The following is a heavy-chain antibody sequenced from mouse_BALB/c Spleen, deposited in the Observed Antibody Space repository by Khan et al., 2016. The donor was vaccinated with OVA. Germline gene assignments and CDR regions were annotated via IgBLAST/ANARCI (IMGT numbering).Heavy chain of an antibody. CDR1: GYSFTSYL. Sequence: EVQLQQSGTVLARPGASVKMSCKASGYSFTSYLIHWVKQRPGQGLEWIGDIYPGNSDTSYNQKFKDKAKLIAGTSASTAYMEVSNLTNEDSAVYYCTRGGYSSFAYWGQGTLVTVSA. D-gene: IGHD1-3*01. CDR2: IYPGNSDT. V-gene: IGHV1-5*01. J-gene: IGHJ3*01. CDR3: TRGGYSSFAY.